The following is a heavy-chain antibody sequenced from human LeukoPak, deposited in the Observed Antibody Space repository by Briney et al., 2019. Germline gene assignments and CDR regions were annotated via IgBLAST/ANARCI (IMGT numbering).Heavy chain of an antibody. Sequence: ASVKVSCKASGYIFTDYTIQWVRQAPGQGLEWMGWINAGNGKTKYSQKFQGRVTITRDTSASTAYMELSGLRSDDTAVYYCARARWTSTVTTYYLDFWGQGTLVTVSS. J-gene: IGHJ4*02. CDR3: ARARWTSTVTTYYLDF. CDR2: INAGNGKT. CDR1: GYIFTDYT. D-gene: IGHD4-17*01. V-gene: IGHV1-3*01.